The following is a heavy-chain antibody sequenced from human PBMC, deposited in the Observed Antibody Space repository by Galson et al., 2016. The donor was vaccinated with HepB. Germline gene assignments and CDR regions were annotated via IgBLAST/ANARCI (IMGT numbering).Heavy chain of an antibody. J-gene: IGHJ4*02. CDR2: VIPMFGTT. Sequence: SVKVSCKASGGTFSNYAISWVRQAPGQGLEWMGGVIPMFGTTNYAQKFQARVTITADESTSTAYMELSSLRSEDTAVYYCTRGALNYDFWNGRNYFDCWGQGTLVTVSS. V-gene: IGHV1-69*13. CDR3: TRGALNYDFWNGRNYFDC. D-gene: IGHD3-3*01. CDR1: GGTFSNYA.